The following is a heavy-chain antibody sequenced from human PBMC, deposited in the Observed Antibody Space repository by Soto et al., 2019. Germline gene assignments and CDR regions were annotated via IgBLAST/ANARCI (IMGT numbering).Heavy chain of an antibody. CDR3: ARLTIFGGGGDYYYGMDV. CDR2: MNPNSGNT. CDR1: GYTFTSYD. Sequence: ASVKVSCKASGYTFTSYDINWVRQATGQGLEWMGWMNPNSGNTGYAQKFQGRVTMTRNTSISTAYMELSSLRSEDTAVYYCARLTIFGGGGDYYYGMDVWGQGTTVTVSS. V-gene: IGHV1-8*01. D-gene: IGHD3-3*01. J-gene: IGHJ6*02.